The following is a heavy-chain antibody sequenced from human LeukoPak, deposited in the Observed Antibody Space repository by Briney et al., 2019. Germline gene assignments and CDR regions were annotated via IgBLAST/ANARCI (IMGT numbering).Heavy chain of an antibody. CDR2: IIPICGTA. CDR3: ARETGTPSRLVVAATQGSYYYYYGMDV. CDR1: GGTFSSYA. D-gene: IGHD2-15*01. J-gene: IGHJ6*02. Sequence: SVKVSCKASGGTFSSYAISWVRQAPGQGLEWMGGIIPICGTANYAQKFQGRVTITADESTSTAYMELSSLRSEDTAVYYCARETGTPSRLVVAATQGSYYYYYGMDVWGQGTTVTVSS. V-gene: IGHV1-69*13.